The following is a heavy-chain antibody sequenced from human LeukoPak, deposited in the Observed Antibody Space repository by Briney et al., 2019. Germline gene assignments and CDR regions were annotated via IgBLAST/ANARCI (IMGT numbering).Heavy chain of an antibody. CDR3: ARPGGSSGYSWGRYYYYGMDV. J-gene: IGHJ6*02. Sequence: ASVKVSCTASGYTFTSYGISWVRQAPGQGLEWMGWISAYNGNTNYAQKLQGRVTMTTDTSTSTAYMELRSLRSDDTAVYYCARPGGSSGYSWGRYYYYGMDVWGQGTTVTVSS. V-gene: IGHV1-18*01. CDR1: GYTFTSYG. D-gene: IGHD3-22*01. CDR2: ISAYNGNT.